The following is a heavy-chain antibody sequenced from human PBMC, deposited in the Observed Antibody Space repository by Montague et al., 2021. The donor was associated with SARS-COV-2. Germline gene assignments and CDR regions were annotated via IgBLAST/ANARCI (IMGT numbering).Heavy chain of an antibody. V-gene: IGHV3-23*03. CDR3: AKRLDDYFDY. Sequence: SLRLSCAASGFTFSFYAMSWVRQAPGKGLQWVSVIYSGCSSTYYADSVKGRFTISRDNSKNTLYLQMNSLRAEDTAVYYCAKRLDDYFDYWGQGTLVTVSS. D-gene: IGHD1-1*01. CDR1: GFTFSFYA. CDR2: IYSGCSST. J-gene: IGHJ4*02.